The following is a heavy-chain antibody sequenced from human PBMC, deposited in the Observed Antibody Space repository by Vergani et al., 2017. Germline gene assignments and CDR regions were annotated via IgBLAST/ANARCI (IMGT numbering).Heavy chain of an antibody. J-gene: IGHJ5*02. CDR2: IWYDGSNK. Sequence: VQLVESGGGLVQPGGSLRLSCAASGFTFSSYAMSWVRQAPGKGLEWVAVIWYDGSNKYYADSVKGRFTISRDNSKNTLYLQMNSLRAEDTAVYYCAREGYDFWSGYLSTPNWFDPWGQGTLVTVSS. V-gene: IGHV3-33*08. CDR3: AREGYDFWSGYLSTPNWFDP. D-gene: IGHD3-3*01. CDR1: GFTFSSYA.